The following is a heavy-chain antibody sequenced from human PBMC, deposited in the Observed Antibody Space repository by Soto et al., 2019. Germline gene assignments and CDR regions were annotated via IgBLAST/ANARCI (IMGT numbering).Heavy chain of an antibody. CDR3: ARDFIYIFGRGPPPSYYYYGMDV. CDR2: ISAYNGNT. D-gene: IGHD3-3*02. CDR1: GYTFTSYG. V-gene: IGHV1-18*01. J-gene: IGHJ6*02. Sequence: QVQLVQSGAEVKKPGASVKVSCKASGYTFTSYGISWVRQAPGQGLEWMGWISAYNGNTNYAQKLQGRVTTTTDTPTSTTYMELRGLSSDDTAVYSCARDFIYIFGRGPPPSYYYYGMDVWGQGTTVTVSS.